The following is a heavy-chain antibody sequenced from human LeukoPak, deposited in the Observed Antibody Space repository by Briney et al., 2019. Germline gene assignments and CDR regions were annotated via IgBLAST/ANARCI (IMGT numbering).Heavy chain of an antibody. CDR1: GGTFSSYY. Sequence: ASVKVSCKASGGTFSSYYMHWVRQAPGQGLEWMGRINPNSGGTNYAQKFQGRVTMTRDTSISTAYMELSRLRSDDTAVYYCAREGYYYDSGDLGIWGQGTMVTVSS. J-gene: IGHJ3*02. D-gene: IGHD3-22*01. CDR3: AREGYYYDSGDLGI. V-gene: IGHV1-2*06. CDR2: INPNSGGT.